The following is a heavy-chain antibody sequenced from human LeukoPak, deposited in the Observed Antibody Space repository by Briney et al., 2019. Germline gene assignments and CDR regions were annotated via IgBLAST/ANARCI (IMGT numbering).Heavy chain of an antibody. CDR2: IKQDGSEK. Sequence: RGSLRLSCAASGFTFSSYWMSWVRQAPVKELEWVANIKQDGSEKYYVDSVKGRFTISRDNAKNSLYLQMNSLRAEDTAVYYCARGKRYFDWLFSSGVDYWGQGTLVTVSS. D-gene: IGHD3-9*01. CDR3: ARGKRYFDWLFSSGVDY. CDR1: GFTFSSYW. V-gene: IGHV3-7*01. J-gene: IGHJ4*02.